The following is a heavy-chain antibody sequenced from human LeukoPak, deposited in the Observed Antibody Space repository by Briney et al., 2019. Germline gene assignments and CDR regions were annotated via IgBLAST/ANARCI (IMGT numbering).Heavy chain of an antibody. CDR2: IIPIFGIA. J-gene: IGHJ6*02. D-gene: IGHD6-13*01. V-gene: IGHV1-69*04. CDR3: ARAAADDYYYYGMDV. Sequence: SVKVSCKASGGTFSSYAISWVRQAPGQGLEWMGRIIPIFGIANYAQKFQGRVTITADKSTSTAYMELSSLRSEDTAVYYCARAAADDYYYYGMDVWGQGTTVTVSS. CDR1: GGTFSSYA.